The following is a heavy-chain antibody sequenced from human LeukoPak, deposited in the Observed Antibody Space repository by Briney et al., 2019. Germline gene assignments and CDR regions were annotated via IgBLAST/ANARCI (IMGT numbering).Heavy chain of an antibody. Sequence: ASVKVSCKASGYTFTSYGISWVRQAPGQGLEWMGWISAYNGNTNYAQKLQGRVTMTTDTSTSTAYMELRSLRSDDTAVYYCAGYCSSTSCYGPHYYYGMDVWGQGTTVTVSS. V-gene: IGHV1-18*01. J-gene: IGHJ6*02. CDR2: ISAYNGNT. D-gene: IGHD2-2*01. CDR1: GYTFTSYG. CDR3: AGYCSSTSCYGPHYYYGMDV.